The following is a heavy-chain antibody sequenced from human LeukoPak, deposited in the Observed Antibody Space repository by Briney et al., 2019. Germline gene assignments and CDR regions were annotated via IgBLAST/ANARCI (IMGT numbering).Heavy chain of an antibody. Sequence: SESLSLTCTVSGGSISSYYWSWIRQPPGKGLEWIGYIYYSGSTNYNPSLKSRVTISVDTSKNQFSLKLSSVTAADTAVYYCARADTAMVRRGYYFDYWGQGTLVTVSS. J-gene: IGHJ4*02. CDR1: GGSISSYY. CDR2: IYYSGST. V-gene: IGHV4-59*01. CDR3: ARADTAMVRRGYYFDY. D-gene: IGHD5-18*01.